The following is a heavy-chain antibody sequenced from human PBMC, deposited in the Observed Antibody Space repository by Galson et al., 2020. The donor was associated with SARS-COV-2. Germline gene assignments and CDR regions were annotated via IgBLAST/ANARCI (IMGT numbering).Heavy chain of an antibody. D-gene: IGHD5-12*01. J-gene: IGHJ2*01. CDR3: ARALLGYNFFDL. V-gene: IGHV3-11*04. CDR2: FSRSGISI. Sequence: NSRGSLRLSCAASGLNFRDNYMSWIRQAPGKGLEWLAFFSRSGISIYYASSVEGRFTISRDNAKNSLSLQMNSLRVEDTAVYYCARALLGYNFFDLWGRGTLVTVSS. CDR1: GLNFRDNY.